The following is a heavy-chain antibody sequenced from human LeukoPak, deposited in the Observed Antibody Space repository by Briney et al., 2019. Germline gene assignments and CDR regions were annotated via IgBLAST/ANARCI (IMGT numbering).Heavy chain of an antibody. CDR3: RKFGHQAELRIES. CDR2: IYSSGRP. D-gene: IGHD3-10*01. J-gene: IGHJ4*02. V-gene: IGHV4-4*07. CDR1: GCPYYRYY. Sequence: SETLTLTCTLSGCPYYRYYDSCLRQPAGKGLEWIGHIYSSGRPNYNPSFKSRVTMSVDTSKNQFSLKLTSVTAADTAVYYCRKFGHQAELRIESWGQGTLVTVSS.